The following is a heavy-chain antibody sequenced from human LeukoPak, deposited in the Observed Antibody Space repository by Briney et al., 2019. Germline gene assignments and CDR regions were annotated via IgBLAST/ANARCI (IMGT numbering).Heavy chain of an antibody. CDR2: ISVSAGTT. D-gene: IGHD2-21*02. V-gene: IGHV3-23*01. CDR1: GFTFTSSA. Sequence: GGSLRLSCAASGFTFTSSAVTWVRQAAGKGLELVSGISVSAGTTYHADSVTGRFTISRDNSRDTVYVQMNSLRAEDTAVYYCAKLSLSFLGCYSGVEGYYMDVWGKGTTVTVSS. J-gene: IGHJ6*03. CDR3: AKLSLSFLGCYSGVEGYYMDV.